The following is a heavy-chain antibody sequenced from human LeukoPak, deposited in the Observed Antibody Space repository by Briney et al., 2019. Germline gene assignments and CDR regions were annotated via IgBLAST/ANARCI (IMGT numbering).Heavy chain of an antibody. CDR2: ISWNSGTI. Sequence: GGSLRLSCAASGFIFSNFGMHWVRQPPGKGLEWVSGISWNSGTIDYADSVRGRFTISRDNAQSSLYLQMDSLRVEDTAFYYCAKDNRRHYTSGPNPDSLHWGQGALVTVSS. D-gene: IGHD6-19*01. V-gene: IGHV3-9*01. CDR3: AKDNRRHYTSGPNPDSLH. J-gene: IGHJ4*02. CDR1: GFIFSNFG.